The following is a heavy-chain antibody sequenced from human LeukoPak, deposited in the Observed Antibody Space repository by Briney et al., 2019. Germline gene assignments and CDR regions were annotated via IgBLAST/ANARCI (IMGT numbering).Heavy chain of an antibody. J-gene: IGHJ3*02. CDR2: IVPILGIA. CDR3: ARGGEWELLRRHRKDFEGAFDI. Sequence: SVSDSCKVSRGTFILYAISWGRQATGAGLEWMGAIVPILGIANYAQKFQGRVTITADEATSTGYIELSILRSEDTAVYYCARGGEWELLRRHRKDFEGAFDIWGQGTMVTVAS. D-gene: IGHD1-26*01. V-gene: IGHV1-69*10. CDR1: RGTFILYA.